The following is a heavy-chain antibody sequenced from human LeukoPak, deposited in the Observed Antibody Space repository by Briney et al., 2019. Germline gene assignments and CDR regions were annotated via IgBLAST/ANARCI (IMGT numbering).Heavy chain of an antibody. Sequence: ASVKVSCKASGYTLTSYGISWVRQAPGQGLEWMGWISAYNGNTNYAQKLQGRVTMTTDTSTSTAYMELRSLKSDDTAVYYCARDGGSGSYYVYADYWGQGTLVTVSS. D-gene: IGHD1-26*01. CDR3: ARDGGSGSYYVYADY. CDR1: GYTLTSYG. V-gene: IGHV1-18*01. J-gene: IGHJ4*02. CDR2: ISAYNGNT.